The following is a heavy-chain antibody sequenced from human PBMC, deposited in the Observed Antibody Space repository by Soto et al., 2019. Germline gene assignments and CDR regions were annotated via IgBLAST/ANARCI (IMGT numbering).Heavy chain of an antibody. D-gene: IGHD3-10*01. V-gene: IGHV4-39*01. J-gene: IGHJ4*02. CDR1: GGSTSSSSYY. CDR2: IYYSGST. Sequence: SETLSLTCTVSGGSTSSSSYYWGWIRQPPGKGLEWIGSIYYSGSTYYNPSLKSRVTISVDTSKNQFSLKLSSVTAADTAVYYCASPMVRGSGGFDYWGQGTLVTVSS. CDR3: ASPMVRGSGGFDY.